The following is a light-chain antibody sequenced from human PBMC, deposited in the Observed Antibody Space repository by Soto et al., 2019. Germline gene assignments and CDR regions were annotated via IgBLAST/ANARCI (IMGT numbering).Light chain of an antibody. CDR2: GTS. CDR1: QSVSSN. V-gene: IGKV3-20*01. Sequence: EIVMTQSPATLSVSPGERATLSCRASQSVSSNLAWYQQKPGQAPRLLIYGTSSRAAGIPDRFSGSGSGTDFTLTINRLEPEDFAVYYCQQYVTSRRTFGPGTKVDI. CDR3: QQYVTSRRT. J-gene: IGKJ1*01.